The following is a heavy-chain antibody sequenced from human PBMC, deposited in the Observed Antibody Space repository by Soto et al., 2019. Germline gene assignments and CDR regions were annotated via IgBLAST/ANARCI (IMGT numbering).Heavy chain of an antibody. V-gene: IGHV1-2*04. J-gene: IGHJ5*02. D-gene: IGHD3-10*01. CDR3: ARDMGITMVRGVILSHNWFDP. CDR2: INPNSGGT. Sequence: ASVKVSCKASGYTFTGYYMHWVRQAPGQGLEWMGWINPNSGGTNYAQKFQGWVTMTRDTSISTAYMELSRLRSDDTAVYYCARDMGITMVRGVILSHNWFDPWGQGTLVTGSS. CDR1: GYTFTGYY.